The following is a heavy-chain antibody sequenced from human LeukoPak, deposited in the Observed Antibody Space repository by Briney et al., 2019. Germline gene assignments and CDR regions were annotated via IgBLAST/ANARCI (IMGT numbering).Heavy chain of an antibody. CDR3: ARVVRLGYTDTSGPAFDT. D-gene: IGHD3-22*01. V-gene: IGHV4-59*01. J-gene: IGHJ3*02. CDR2: INYIGTT. Sequence: PSETLSLTCTVSGGSISSSHWSWIRQSPEKGLEWIGYINYIGTTNYNPSLKRRVTISLDTSKSQFSLKLSSVTPADTAVYYCARVVRLGYTDTSGPAFDTWGQGTRVTVSS. CDR1: GGSISSSH.